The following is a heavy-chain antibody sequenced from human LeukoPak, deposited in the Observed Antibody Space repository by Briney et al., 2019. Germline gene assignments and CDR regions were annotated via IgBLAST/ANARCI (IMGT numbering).Heavy chain of an antibody. Sequence: GGSLRLSCAASGFIFSSYGMHWVRQAPGKGLEWVAVIWYDGSIKYYADSVKGRFTISRDNSKNTLYLQMNSLRAEDTAVYYCAKGGGATVTTASTFDYWGQGTLVTVSS. CDR2: IWYDGSIK. J-gene: IGHJ4*02. V-gene: IGHV3-33*06. CDR1: GFIFSSYG. D-gene: IGHD4-17*01. CDR3: AKGGGATVTTASTFDY.